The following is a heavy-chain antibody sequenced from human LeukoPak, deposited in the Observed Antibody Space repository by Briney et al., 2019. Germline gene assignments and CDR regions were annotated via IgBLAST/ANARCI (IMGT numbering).Heavy chain of an antibody. J-gene: IGHJ4*02. Sequence: SETLSLTCSVSGYSITSGNYWGWFRPPPGKGLEWIGSIYHTGIANSNPSLKSRVTISVDTSKNQFSLKLTSVAAADTAVYYCARGRRIPVGDDYWGQGTLVTVSS. CDR1: GYSITSGNY. D-gene: IGHD6-19*01. V-gene: IGHV4-38-2*02. CDR3: ARGRRIPVGDDY. CDR2: IYHTGIA.